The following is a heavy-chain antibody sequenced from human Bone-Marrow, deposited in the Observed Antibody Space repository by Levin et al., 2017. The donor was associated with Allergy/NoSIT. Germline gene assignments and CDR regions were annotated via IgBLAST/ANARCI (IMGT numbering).Heavy chain of an antibody. V-gene: IGHV3-7*01. CDR2: IKEDGSEK. CDR3: VRDGSGSYYSGSWL. D-gene: IGHD1-26*01. CDR1: DFSFSSYW. Sequence: PGGSLRLSCRASDFSFSSYWMTWVRQAPGKGLEWVAKIKEDGSEKYYADSVQGRFTISRDNAKNSLYLQMNSLRAEDTAVYYCVRDGSGSYYSGSWLWGQGTLVTVSS. J-gene: IGHJ4*02.